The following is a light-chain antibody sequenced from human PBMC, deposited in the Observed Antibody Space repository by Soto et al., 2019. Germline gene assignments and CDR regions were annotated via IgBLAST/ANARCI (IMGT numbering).Light chain of an antibody. CDR1: QSVSSSY. CDR3: QQYGSSPWT. V-gene: IGKV3-20*01. J-gene: IGKJ1*01. Sequence: EIVLTQSPGTLSLSPGERATLSCRANQSVSSSYLAWYQQKPGQAPRLLIYGASNRATGIPDRISGSGSGTDFTLTISRLEPEDFAVYYCQQYGSSPWTFGQGTKVEIK. CDR2: GAS.